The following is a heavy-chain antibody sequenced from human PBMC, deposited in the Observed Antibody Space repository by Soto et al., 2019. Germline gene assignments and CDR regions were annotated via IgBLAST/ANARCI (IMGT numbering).Heavy chain of an antibody. J-gene: IGHJ4*02. D-gene: IGHD2-21*02. Sequence: SETLSLTCIVSGESISSSSYYWGWIRQPPGKGLEWIGSIYYSGRTYYNPSFKSRVTISIDTSKNQFSLKLSSVTATDTAVYYCARQWTTVVTQACFDHWGQAALVTVSS. V-gene: IGHV4-39*01. CDR2: IYYSGRT. CDR1: GESISSSSYY. CDR3: ARQWTTVVTQACFDH.